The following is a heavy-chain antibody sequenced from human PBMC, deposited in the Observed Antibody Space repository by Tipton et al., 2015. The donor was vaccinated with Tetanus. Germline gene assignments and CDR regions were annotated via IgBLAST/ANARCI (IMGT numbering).Heavy chain of an antibody. J-gene: IGHJ6*02. CDR1: GFTFNSYA. CDR3: ARTLSHGMDV. Sequence: SLRLSCAASGFTFNSYAMHWVRHIPGKGLEWVSTIYSGGSTFYAESVKGRFTVSRDNSKNTLSLQMNSLRVEDTAVYYCARTLSHGMDVWGQGTTVTVSS. CDR2: IYSGGST. V-gene: IGHV3-NL1*01.